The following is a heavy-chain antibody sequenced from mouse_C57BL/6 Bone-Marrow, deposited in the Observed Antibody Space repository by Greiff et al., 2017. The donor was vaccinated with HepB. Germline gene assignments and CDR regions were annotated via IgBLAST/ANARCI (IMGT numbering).Heavy chain of an antibody. J-gene: IGHJ2*01. CDR2: IRLKSDNYAT. CDR3: TRRGSSFY. D-gene: IGHD1-1*01. Sequence: EVKLMESGGGLVQPGGSMKLSCVASGFTFSNYWMNWVRQSPEKGLEWVAQIRLKSDNYATHYAESVKGRFTISRDDSKSSVYLQMNNLRAEDTGIYYCTRRGSSFYWGQGTTLTVSS. V-gene: IGHV6-3*01. CDR1: GFTFSNYW.